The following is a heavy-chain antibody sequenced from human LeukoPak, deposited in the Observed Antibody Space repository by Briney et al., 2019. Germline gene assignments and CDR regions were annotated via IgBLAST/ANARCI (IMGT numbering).Heavy chain of an antibody. Sequence: GGSLRLSCAASGFTFSTYVMHWVRQAPGKGLEWVAFVLHDGNEKYYTDSVKGRFTISRDNSQNTLFLQLNSLRAEDTAVYYCAKSYGYAYPFDYWGQGTLVTVSS. CDR1: GFTFSTYV. V-gene: IGHV3-30*02. J-gene: IGHJ4*02. D-gene: IGHD5-18*01. CDR2: VLHDGNEK. CDR3: AKSYGYAYPFDY.